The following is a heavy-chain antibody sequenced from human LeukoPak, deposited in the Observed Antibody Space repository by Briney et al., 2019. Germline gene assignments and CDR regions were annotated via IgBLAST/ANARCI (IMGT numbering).Heavy chain of an antibody. CDR3: ARVAVWGYDFWSGYYLDYYYYMDV. CDR2: INAYNGNT. V-gene: IGHV1-18*01. D-gene: IGHD3-3*01. J-gene: IGHJ6*03. Sequence: ASVKVSCKASGYTFTSYGISWVRPAPGQRREWMGWINAYNGNTNYAQKFQGRVTMTTDTSTSTAYMELRSLRSDDTAVYYCARVAVWGYDFWSGYYLDYYYYMDVWGKGTTVTVSS. CDR1: GYTFTSYG.